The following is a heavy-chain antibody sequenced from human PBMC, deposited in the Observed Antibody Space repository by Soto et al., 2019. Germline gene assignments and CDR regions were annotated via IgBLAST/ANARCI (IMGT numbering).Heavy chain of an antibody. CDR2: ISGSGGST. Sequence: EVQLLESGGGLVQPGGSLRLSCAASGFTFSSYARSWVRQAPGKGLEWVSAISGSGGSTYYADSVKGRFTISRDNSKNTLYLQMNSLRAEDTEVYYCATSYDFWSGLGGFDYWGQGTLVTVSS. J-gene: IGHJ4*02. V-gene: IGHV3-23*01. CDR3: ATSYDFWSGLGGFDY. D-gene: IGHD3-3*01. CDR1: GFTFSSYA.